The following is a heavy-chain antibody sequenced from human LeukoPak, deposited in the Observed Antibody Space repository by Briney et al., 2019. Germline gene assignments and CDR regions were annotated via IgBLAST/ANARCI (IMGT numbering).Heavy chain of an antibody. CDR1: GYTFTSYY. D-gene: IGHD3-16*01. J-gene: IGHJ4*02. V-gene: IGHV1-46*01. CDR2: INPSGGST. CDR3: ATARLWGPYYFDY. Sequence: ASVKVSCKASGYTFTSYYMHWVRQAPGQGLEWMGIINPSGGSTSYAQKFQGRVTMTEDTSTDTAYMELSSLRSEDTAVYYCATARLWGPYYFDYWGQGTLVTVSS.